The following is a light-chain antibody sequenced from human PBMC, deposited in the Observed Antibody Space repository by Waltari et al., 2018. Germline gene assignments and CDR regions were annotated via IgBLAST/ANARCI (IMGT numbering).Light chain of an antibody. CDR2: GAS. J-gene: IGKJ1*01. Sequence: IMLTQSPGTLSLSPGERATLSCRASQSISRYLAWYQQKPGQAPRRLIYGASTRATGIPDRFSGSGSGTDFSLTISGLEPEDSAVYYCQHHFRLPATFGQGTKVEIK. V-gene: IGKV3-20*01. CDR3: QHHFRLPAT. CDR1: QSISRY.